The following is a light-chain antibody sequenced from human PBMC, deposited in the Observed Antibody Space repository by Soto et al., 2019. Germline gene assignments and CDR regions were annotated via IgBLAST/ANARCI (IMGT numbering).Light chain of an antibody. V-gene: IGKV1-33*01. CDR1: QDINNY. Sequence: DIQMTQSPSSLSASVGDRVTITCQASQDINNYLNWYQQKPGKAPKLLIYDASNLETGVPSRFSGSGSETEFTFTISRRQPEDIATDYCQQWITFGPGTKFDIK. CDR3: QQWIT. CDR2: DAS. J-gene: IGKJ3*01.